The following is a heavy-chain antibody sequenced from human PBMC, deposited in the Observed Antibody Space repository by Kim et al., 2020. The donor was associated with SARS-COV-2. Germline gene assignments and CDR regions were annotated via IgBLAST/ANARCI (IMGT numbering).Heavy chain of an antibody. Sequence: GGSLRLSCAASGFTFSSYAMSWVRQAPGKGLEWVSAISGSGGSTYYADSVKGRFTISRDNSKNTLYLQMNSLRAEDTAVYYCAKDQFFVGQQLVDYYYYYGMDVWGQGTTVTVSS. CDR2: ISGSGGST. V-gene: IGHV3-23*01. CDR1: GFTFSSYA. J-gene: IGHJ6*02. D-gene: IGHD6-13*01. CDR3: AKDQFFVGQQLVDYYYYYGMDV.